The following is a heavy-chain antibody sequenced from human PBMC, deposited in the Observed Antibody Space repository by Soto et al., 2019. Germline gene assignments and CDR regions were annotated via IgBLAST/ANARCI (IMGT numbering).Heavy chain of an antibody. CDR2: IIPIFGTA. V-gene: IGHV1-69*12. CDR3: ASHSDSSAYYYRGLDY. Sequence: QVQLVQSGAEVKKPGSSVKVSCKASGGTFSSYAFSWVRQAPGRGLEWMGGIIPIFGTADYAQKFQGRVTITADESTSTAYMELSSLRSEDTAVYYCASHSDSSAYYYRGLDYWGQGTLVTVSS. J-gene: IGHJ4*02. D-gene: IGHD3-22*01. CDR1: GGTFSSYA.